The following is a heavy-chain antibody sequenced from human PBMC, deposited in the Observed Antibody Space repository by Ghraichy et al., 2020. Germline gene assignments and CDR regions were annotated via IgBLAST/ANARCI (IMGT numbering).Heavy chain of an antibody. CDR1: GGSISNSNYY. D-gene: IGHD3-22*01. CDR3: ARVMGGYYYDNSGGLDY. J-gene: IGHJ4*02. V-gene: IGHV4-39*01. Sequence: SETLSLTCTVSGGSISNSNYYWGWIRQPPGKGLEWIASIYYSGNTYFNPSLKSRVTISADTSKNQFSLKLSSVTAADTAVYYCARVMGGYYYDNSGGLDYWDQGTLVTVSP. CDR2: IYYSGNT.